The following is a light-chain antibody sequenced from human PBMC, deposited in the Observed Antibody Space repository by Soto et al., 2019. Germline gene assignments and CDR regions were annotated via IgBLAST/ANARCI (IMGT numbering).Light chain of an antibody. Sequence: DVVLTQSPDSLAVSLGERATINCKSSLSVLKSLVNKNYIAWYQQKPGQPPKLLMYWASTRKSGVPDRFSGSGSGTDFTLTINNVQAEDVAVYHCHQYFSTPLTFGPGTKVNV. V-gene: IGKV4-1*01. CDR2: WAS. CDR3: HQYFSTPLT. J-gene: IGKJ3*01. CDR1: LSVLKSLVNKNY.